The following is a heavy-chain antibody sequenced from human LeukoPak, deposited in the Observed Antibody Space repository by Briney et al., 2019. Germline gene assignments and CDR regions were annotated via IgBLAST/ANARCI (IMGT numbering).Heavy chain of an antibody. CDR1: GYTFTSYG. D-gene: IGHD3-3*01. V-gene: IGHV1-18*01. J-gene: IGHJ4*02. Sequence: ASVKVSCKASGYTFTSYGISWVRQVPGQGLEWMGWISAYNGNTNYAQKLQGRVTMTTDTSTSTAYMELRSLRSDDTAVYYCARDGRYYDFWSGYYYYFDYWGQGTLVTVSS. CDR2: ISAYNGNT. CDR3: ARDGRYYDFWSGYYYYFDY.